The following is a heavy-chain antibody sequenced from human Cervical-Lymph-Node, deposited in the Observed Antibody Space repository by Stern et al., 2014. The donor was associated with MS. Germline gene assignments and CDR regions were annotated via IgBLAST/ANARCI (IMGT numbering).Heavy chain of an antibody. V-gene: IGHV3-30-3*01. Sequence: VQLVESEGGVVQPGRSRRLSCAAAGFTFGNYAMHWVRQAPGKGLEWVTLISSDGSRQYYTDSVKGRFTISRDNSKSTLYLQMNSLTTEDTAVYYCARDYSESRGHYLFYFGLWGQGTLVTVSS. CDR3: ARDYSESRGHYLFYFGL. D-gene: IGHD3-22*01. CDR2: ISSDGSRQ. CDR1: GFTFGNYA. J-gene: IGHJ4*02.